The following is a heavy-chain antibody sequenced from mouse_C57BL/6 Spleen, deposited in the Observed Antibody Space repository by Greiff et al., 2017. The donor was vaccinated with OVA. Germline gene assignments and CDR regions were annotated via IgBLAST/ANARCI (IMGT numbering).Heavy chain of an antibody. Sequence: LVAPSQSLSITCTVSGFSLTSYGVPWVRQPPGKGLEWLVVIWSDGCTIYNSALKSRLSISKDNSKSQVFLKMNSHQTEDTAMYYCAKHGSDGYYWYYDVWGTGTTVTVSS. J-gene: IGHJ1*03. CDR3: AKHGSDGYYWYYDV. V-gene: IGHV2-6-2*01. D-gene: IGHD2-3*01. CDR1: GFSLTSYG. CDR2: IWSDGCT.